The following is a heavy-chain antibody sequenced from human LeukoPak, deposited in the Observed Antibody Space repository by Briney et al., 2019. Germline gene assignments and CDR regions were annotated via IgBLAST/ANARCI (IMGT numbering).Heavy chain of an antibody. V-gene: IGHV4-34*01. D-gene: IGHD3-22*01. CDR1: GGSFSGYY. J-gene: IGHJ5*02. CDR3: ARVTYYYDSSGYPQGFDP. Sequence: SETLSLTCAVYGGSFSGYYWSWIRQPPGKGLEWIGEINHSGSTNYNPSLKSRVTISVDTSKNQFSLKLSSVTAADTAVYYCARVTYYYDSSGYPQGFDPWGQGTLVTVSS. CDR2: INHSGST.